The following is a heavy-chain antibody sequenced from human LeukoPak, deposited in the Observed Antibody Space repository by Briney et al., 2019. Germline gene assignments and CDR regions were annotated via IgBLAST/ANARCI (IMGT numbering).Heavy chain of an antibody. CDR1: GFTFSKYW. CDR2: INTDGTVT. CDR3: ATKQWLAPPPDS. Sequence: GGSLRLSCAASGFTFSKYWMLWVRQAPGKGLESVSRINTDGTVTTYADSVKGRFTVSRDNADNTMFLQMDSVRDEDTAVYYCATKQWLAPPPDSWGQGTPVTVSS. V-gene: IGHV3-74*01. D-gene: IGHD6-19*01. J-gene: IGHJ4*02.